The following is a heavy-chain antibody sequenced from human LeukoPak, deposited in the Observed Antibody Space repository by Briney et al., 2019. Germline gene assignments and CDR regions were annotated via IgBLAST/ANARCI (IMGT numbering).Heavy chain of an antibody. D-gene: IGHD3-9*01. CDR3: ARTSAAYDILTGYYPSSIDY. CDR2: IYYSGST. CDR1: GGSISSYY. Sequence: SETLSLTCTVSGGSISSYYWSWIRQPPGKGLEWIGYIYYSGSTNYNPSLKSRVTISVDTSKNQFSLKLSSVTAADTAVYYCARTSAAYDILTGYYPSSIDYWGQGTLVTVSS. J-gene: IGHJ4*02. V-gene: IGHV4-59*01.